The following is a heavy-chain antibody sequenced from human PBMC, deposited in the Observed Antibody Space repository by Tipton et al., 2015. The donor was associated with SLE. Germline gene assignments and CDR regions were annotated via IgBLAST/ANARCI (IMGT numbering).Heavy chain of an antibody. J-gene: IGHJ4*02. CDR1: GGSISSSPYY. Sequence: TLSLTCNVSGGSISSSPYYWGWIRHSPGKGLAWIGSVHYGGSTYYNPSLKSRVAFSVDTSKNQFSLKLTSVTAADTAVFFCARVTGGLIDYWGQGFRVTVSS. V-gene: IGHV4-39*07. CDR2: VHYGGST. CDR3: ARVTGGLIDY. D-gene: IGHD3-10*01.